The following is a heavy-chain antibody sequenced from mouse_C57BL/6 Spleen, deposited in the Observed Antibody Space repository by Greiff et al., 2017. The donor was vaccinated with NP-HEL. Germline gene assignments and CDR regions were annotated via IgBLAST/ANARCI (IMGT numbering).Heavy chain of an antibody. J-gene: IGHJ3*01. D-gene: IGHD1-1*01. V-gene: IGHV10-3*01. CDR3: VRRGYSSWFAY. CDR1: GFTFNTYA. Sequence: EVQVVESGGGLVQPKGSLKLSCAASGFTFNTYAMHWVRQAPGKGLEWVARISSKSSNYATYYADSVKDRFTISRDDSQSMLYLQMNNLKTEDTAMYYCVRRGYSSWFAYWGQGTLVTVSA. CDR2: ISSKSSNYAT.